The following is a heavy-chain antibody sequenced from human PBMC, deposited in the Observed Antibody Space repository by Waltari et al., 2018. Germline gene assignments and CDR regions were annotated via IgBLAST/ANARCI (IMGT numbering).Heavy chain of an antibody. D-gene: IGHD3-3*01. J-gene: IGHJ4*02. Sequence: QVQLQESGPGLVKPSETLSLTCTVSGGSISSYYWSWIRQPAGKGLEWIGRIYTSGSTNYNPSLKSRVTMSVDTSKNQFSLKLSSVTAADTAVYYCARDWNDFWSGYYTIWGQGTLVTVSS. CDR1: GGSISSYY. CDR3: ARDWNDFWSGYYTI. CDR2: IYTSGST. V-gene: IGHV4-4*07.